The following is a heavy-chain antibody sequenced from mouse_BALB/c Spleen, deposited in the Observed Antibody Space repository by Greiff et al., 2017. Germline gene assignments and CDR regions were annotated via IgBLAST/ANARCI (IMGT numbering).Heavy chain of an antibody. J-gene: IGHJ4*01. CDR3: ARGTTATHYYAMDY. Sequence: EVQLQQSGPELVKPGASVKISCKASGYSFTGYYMHWVKQSHVKSLEWIGRINPYNGATSYNQNFKDKASLTVDKSSSTAYMELHSLTSEDSAVYYCARGTTATHYYAMDYWGQGTSVTVSS. CDR2: INPYNGAT. CDR1: GYSFTGYY. D-gene: IGHD1-2*01. V-gene: IGHV1-31*01.